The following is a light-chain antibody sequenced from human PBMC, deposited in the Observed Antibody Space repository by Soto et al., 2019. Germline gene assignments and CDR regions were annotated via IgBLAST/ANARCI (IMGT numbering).Light chain of an antibody. CDR2: DAS. J-gene: IGKJ4*01. Sequence: EIVLTQSPATVSLSPGERATLSCRASQSVSIYLAWYQQKPGQAPRLLIYDASNRASDTPARFSGSGSETDFTLTISSLEPEDFAIYYCQQRSNWPLTFGGGTKVEIK. V-gene: IGKV3-11*01. CDR1: QSVSIY. CDR3: QQRSNWPLT.